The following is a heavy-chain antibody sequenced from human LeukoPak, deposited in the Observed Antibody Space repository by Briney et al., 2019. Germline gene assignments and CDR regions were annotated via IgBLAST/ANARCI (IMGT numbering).Heavy chain of an antibody. Sequence: GASVKVSCKASGYIFTGYYMHWVRQAPGQGLEWMGRINPNSGGTNYAQKFQGRVTMTRDTSISTAYMELSRLRSDDTAVYYCARVQQLGRDFDYWGQGTLVTVSS. CDR2: INPNSGGT. CDR3: ARVQQLGRDFDY. V-gene: IGHV1-2*06. J-gene: IGHJ4*02. D-gene: IGHD6-13*01. CDR1: GYIFTGYY.